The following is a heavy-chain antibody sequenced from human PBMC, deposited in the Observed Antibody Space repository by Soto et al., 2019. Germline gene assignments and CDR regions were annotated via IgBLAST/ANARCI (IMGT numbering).Heavy chain of an antibody. CDR1: GFTFTSYA. CDR3: AKGGSYYYDSSGYYAN. V-gene: IGHV3-23*01. D-gene: IGHD3-22*01. J-gene: IGHJ4*02. CDR2: ISGSGGSS. Sequence: GGSLRLSCAASGFTFTSYAMSWVRQAPGNGLEWVSAISGSGGSSYYADSVKGRFTISRDNSKNTLFLQMNSLRAEDTALYYCAKGGSYYYDSSGYYANWGQGTLVTVS.